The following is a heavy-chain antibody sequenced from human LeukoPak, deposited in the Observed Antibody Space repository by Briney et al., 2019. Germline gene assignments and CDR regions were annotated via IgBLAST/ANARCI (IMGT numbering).Heavy chain of an antibody. J-gene: IGHJ4*02. Sequence: ASVKVSCKASGGTFSSYAISWVRQAPGQGLEWMGGIIPIFGTANYAQKFPGRVTITTDESTSTAYMELSSLRSEDTAVYYCLVPTTVTTGLREYWGQGTLVTVSS. CDR3: LVPTTVTTGLREY. CDR2: IIPIFGTA. V-gene: IGHV1-69*05. D-gene: IGHD4-17*01. CDR1: GGTFSSYA.